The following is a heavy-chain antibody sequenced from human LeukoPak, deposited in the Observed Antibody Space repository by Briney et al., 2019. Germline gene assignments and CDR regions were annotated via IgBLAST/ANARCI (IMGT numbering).Heavy chain of an antibody. CDR1: GFTFSSYA. J-gene: IGHJ4*02. V-gene: IGHV3-30*04. CDR3: ARGPSSQFRTDY. Sequence: GGSLRLSCVASGFTFSSYAMHWVRQAPGKGLEWVAVISDDGSNKYYADSVKGRFTISRDNAKNSLYLQMNGLRAEDTAVYYCARGPSSQFRTDYWGQGTLVTVSS. CDR2: ISDDGSNK. D-gene: IGHD2-2*01.